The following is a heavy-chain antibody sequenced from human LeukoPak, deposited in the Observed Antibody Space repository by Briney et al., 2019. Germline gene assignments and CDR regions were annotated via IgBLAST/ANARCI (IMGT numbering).Heavy chain of an antibody. CDR3: AKVGNGDYGVDC. D-gene: IGHD4-17*01. CDR2: INHSGST. CDR1: GGSFSGYY. V-gene: IGHV4-34*01. J-gene: IGHJ4*02. Sequence: SETLSLTCAVYGGSFSGYYWSWIRQPPGKGLEWIGEINHSGSTNYNPSLKSRVTISVDTSKNQFSLKLSSVTAADTAVYYCAKVGNGDYGVDCWGQGTLVTVSS.